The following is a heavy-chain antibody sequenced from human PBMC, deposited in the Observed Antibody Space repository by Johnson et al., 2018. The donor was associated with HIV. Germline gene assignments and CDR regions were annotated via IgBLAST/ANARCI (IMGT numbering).Heavy chain of an antibody. CDR1: EFTYSDFY. D-gene: IGHD5-12*01. J-gene: IGHJ3*01. V-gene: IGHV3-11*04. CDR3: ARGGQSGDIDAFDV. CDR2: ISSTGSNL. Sequence: QVQLVESGGGLVKPGGSLRLSCAASEFTYSDFYINWIRQPPGKGLEWVSSISSTGSNLYYADSEKGRFTISTDNAKNTLYLQMNSLRTEDTAVYYCARGGQSGDIDAFDVWGQGTMVTVSS.